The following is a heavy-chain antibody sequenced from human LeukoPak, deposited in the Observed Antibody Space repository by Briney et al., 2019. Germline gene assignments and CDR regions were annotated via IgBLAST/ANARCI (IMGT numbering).Heavy chain of an antibody. D-gene: IGHD4-23*01. J-gene: IGHJ4*02. V-gene: IGHV5-51*01. CDR3: ARQTTVVTPGLDY. CDR2: IYPGDSDT. CDR1: GYSFTSYC. Sequence: GESLKISCKGSGYSFTSYCIGWVRQMPGKGLEWMGIIYPGDSDTRYSPSFQGQVTISADKSISTAYLQWSSLKASDTAMYYCARQTTVVTPGLDYWGQGTLVTVSS.